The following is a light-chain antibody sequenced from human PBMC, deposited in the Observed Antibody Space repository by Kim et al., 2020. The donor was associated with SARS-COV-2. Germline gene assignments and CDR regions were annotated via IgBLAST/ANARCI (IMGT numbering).Light chain of an antibody. V-gene: IGKV1-39*01. CDR2: AAY. CDR3: QQSYRIPRT. Sequence: GYVGDRVTITRRASQSINIYLHWYQQKPGKAPTRLIYAAYSLHSGVTSRFSGSRSGTEFILTISSLQPEDLATYYCQQSYRIPRTFGQGTKVDIK. CDR1: QSINIY. J-gene: IGKJ1*01.